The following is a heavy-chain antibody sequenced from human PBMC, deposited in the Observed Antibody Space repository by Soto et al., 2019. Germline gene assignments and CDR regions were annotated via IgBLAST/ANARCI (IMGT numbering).Heavy chain of an antibody. Sequence: SETLSLTCAVSGGSISSSNWWSWVRQPPGKGLKWIGEIYHSGSTNYNPSLKSRVTISVDKSKNQFSLKLSSVTAADTAVYYCARVSGIYYYGMDVWGQGTTVTVSS. D-gene: IGHD3-10*01. CDR3: ARVSGIYYYGMDV. J-gene: IGHJ6*02. CDR1: GGSISSSNW. CDR2: IYHSGST. V-gene: IGHV4-4*02.